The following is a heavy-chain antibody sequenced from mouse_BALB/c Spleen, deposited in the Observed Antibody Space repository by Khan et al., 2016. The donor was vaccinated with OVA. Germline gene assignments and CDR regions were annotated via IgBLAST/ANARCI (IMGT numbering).Heavy chain of an antibody. CDR2: ILSDGTT. V-gene: IGHV2-6-1*01. D-gene: IGHD2-10*01. J-gene: IGHJ4*01. CDR3: ARQPYYHYNIMDY. CDR1: GFSLTTYG. Sequence: VELVESGPGLAAPSQSLSITCTISGFSLTTYGVHWVRQPPGKGLEWLVVILSDGTTNYNSALKSRLTITKDNSQSQVFLKMNSLQTDDTAIYFCARQPYYHYNIMDYWGQGTSVTVSS.